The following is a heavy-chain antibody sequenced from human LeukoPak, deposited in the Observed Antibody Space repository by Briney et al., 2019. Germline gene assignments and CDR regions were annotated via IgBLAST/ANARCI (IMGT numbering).Heavy chain of an antibody. Sequence: SETLSLTCAVYGGSFSGYYWSWIRQPPGKGLEWIGEIHHSGSTNYNPSLKSRVTISVDTSKNQFSLKLSSVTAADTAVYYCARGRVYDILTGHGYYYGMDVWGKGTTVTVSS. V-gene: IGHV4-34*01. CDR2: IHHSGST. D-gene: IGHD3-9*01. CDR1: GGSFSGYY. CDR3: ARGRVYDILTGHGYYYGMDV. J-gene: IGHJ6*04.